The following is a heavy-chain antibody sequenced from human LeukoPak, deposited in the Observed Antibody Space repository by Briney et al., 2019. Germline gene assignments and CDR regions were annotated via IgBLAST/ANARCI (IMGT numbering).Heavy chain of an antibody. V-gene: IGHV4-39*01. J-gene: IGHJ4*02. CDR2: IYHSGST. D-gene: IGHD3-9*01. CDR3: ARHGILLRITIFRAKEGFDY. CDR1: GGSISSGSYY. Sequence: SETLSLTCTVSGGSISSGSYYWSWIRQPAGKGLEWIGSIYHSGSTYYNPSLKSRVTISVDTSKNQFSLKLSSVTAADTAVYYCARHGILLRITIFRAKEGFDYWGQGTLVTVSS.